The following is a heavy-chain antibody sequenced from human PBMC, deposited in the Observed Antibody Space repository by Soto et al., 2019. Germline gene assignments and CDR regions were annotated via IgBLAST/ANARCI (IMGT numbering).Heavy chain of an antibody. V-gene: IGHV1-3*01. D-gene: IGHD2-2*01. CDR1: GYTFTSYA. Sequence: GASVKVSCKASGYTFTSYAMHWVRQAPGQRLEWMGWINAGNGNTKYSQKFQGRVTITRDTSASTAYMELSSLRSEDTAVYYCARAVAFSCSSTSCYDRYNWFDPWGQGTLVTVSS. J-gene: IGHJ5*02. CDR3: ARAVAFSCSSTSCYDRYNWFDP. CDR2: INAGNGNT.